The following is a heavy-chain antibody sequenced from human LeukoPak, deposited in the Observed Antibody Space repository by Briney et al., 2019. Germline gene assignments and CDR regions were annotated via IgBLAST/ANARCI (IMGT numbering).Heavy chain of an antibody. CDR1: GFTFSSDG. J-gene: IGHJ4*02. V-gene: IGHV3-30*03. CDR3: ARGMIVVVTAFDY. Sequence: GGSLRLSCAASGFTFSSDGMHWVRQAPGKGLEWVAVISYDGSNKYYADSVKGRFTISRDNSKNTLYLQMNSLRAEDTAVYYCARGMIVVVTAFDYWGQGTLVTVSS. CDR2: ISYDGSNK. D-gene: IGHD3-22*01.